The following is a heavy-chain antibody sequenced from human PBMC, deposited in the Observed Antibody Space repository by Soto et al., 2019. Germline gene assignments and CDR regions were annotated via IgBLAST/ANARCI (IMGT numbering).Heavy chain of an antibody. CDR3: AKEQLASVHYYGMDV. Sequence: PGGSLRLSCSASVFTFSSYAMSWFRQAPGKGLEWVSAISGSGGSTYYADSVKGRFTISRDNSKNTLYLQMNSLRAEDTAVYYCAKEQLASVHYYGMDVWGQGTTVTVSS. V-gene: IGHV3-23*01. CDR2: ISGSGGST. D-gene: IGHD6-6*01. J-gene: IGHJ6*02. CDR1: VFTFSSYA.